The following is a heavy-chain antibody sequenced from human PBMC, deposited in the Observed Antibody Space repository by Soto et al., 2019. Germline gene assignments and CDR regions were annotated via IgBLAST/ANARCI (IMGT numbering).Heavy chain of an antibody. D-gene: IGHD3-3*01. V-gene: IGHV4-34*01. J-gene: IGHJ6*04. CDR1: GGSFSAYY. CDR3: ARARKGSGSDYYYHYGMDV. CDR2: INHSGST. Sequence: SETLSLTCSVYGGSFSAYYWSWIRQPPGKGLEWIGEINHSGSTNYNPSLKSRVTISVHTSKNQFSLKLSSVTAADTAVYYCARARKGSGSDYYYHYGMDVWGKGTTVTVSS.